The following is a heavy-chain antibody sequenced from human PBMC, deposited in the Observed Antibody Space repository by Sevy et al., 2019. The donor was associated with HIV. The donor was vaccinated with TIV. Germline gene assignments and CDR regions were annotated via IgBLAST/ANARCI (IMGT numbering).Heavy chain of an antibody. V-gene: IGHV3-7*01. CDR3: ASDYS. CDR1: GFMFSDYG. Sequence: GGSLRLSCAASGFMFSDYGMHWVRQAPGKGLEWVATINQHGSDKYYVDSVKGRFTISRDNAKNSVYLQMSSLRVEDTAMYYCASDYSWGQGTLVTVSS. J-gene: IGHJ4*02. CDR2: INQHGSDK.